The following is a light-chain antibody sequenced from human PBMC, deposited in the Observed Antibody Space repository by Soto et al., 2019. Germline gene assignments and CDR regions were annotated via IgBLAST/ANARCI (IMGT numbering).Light chain of an antibody. V-gene: IGLV2-14*03. CDR1: SSDVGGYNY. Sequence: QPASVSGSPGQSITISCTGTSSDVGGYNYVSWYQHHPGKAPKLMIYDVSNRPSGVSNRFSGSKSGNTASLTISGLQAEDEADYYCSSYTTRSTLVFGAGTKLTVL. J-gene: IGLJ2*01. CDR3: SSYTTRSTLV. CDR2: DVS.